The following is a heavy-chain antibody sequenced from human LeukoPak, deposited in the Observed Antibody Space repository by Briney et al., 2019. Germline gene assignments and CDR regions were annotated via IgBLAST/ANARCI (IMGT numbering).Heavy chain of an antibody. V-gene: IGHV4-59*12. Sequence: SETLSLTCTVSGGSISSYYWSWIRQPPGKGLEWIGYIYYSGSTNYNPSLKSRVTISVDTSKNQFSLKLSSVTAADTAVYYCARGATHGDYDYWGQGTLVTVSS. J-gene: IGHJ4*02. CDR2: IYYSGST. CDR3: ARGATHGDYDY. D-gene: IGHD4-17*01. CDR1: GGSISSYY.